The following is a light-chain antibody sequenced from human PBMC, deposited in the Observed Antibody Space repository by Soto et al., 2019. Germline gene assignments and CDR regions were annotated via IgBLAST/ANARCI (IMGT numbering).Light chain of an antibody. CDR1: SSDVGGYNY. Sequence: VLTQPASVSGSPGQSITISCTGTSSDVGGYNYVSWYQHHPGKAPKLIIYDVSNRPSGVSNRFSGSKSGNTASLTISGLQPEDEADYYCSSYTTSNTRQIVFGTG. CDR3: SSYTTSNTRQIV. CDR2: DVS. V-gene: IGLV2-14*03. J-gene: IGLJ1*01.